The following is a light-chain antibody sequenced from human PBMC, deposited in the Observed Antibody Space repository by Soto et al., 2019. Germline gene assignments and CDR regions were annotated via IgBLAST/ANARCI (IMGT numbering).Light chain of an antibody. V-gene: IGLV1-44*01. CDR2: SHN. CDR1: SSNIGNNA. Sequence: QSVLAQSPSASGTPGQRVTISCSGSSSNIGNNAVNWYQHLPGTAPKLLAYSHNQRPSGVSDRFSGAQSGTSASLAISGLQSEDEADYYCATWDDSLNGYVFGPGTKVTVL. J-gene: IGLJ1*01. CDR3: ATWDDSLNGYV.